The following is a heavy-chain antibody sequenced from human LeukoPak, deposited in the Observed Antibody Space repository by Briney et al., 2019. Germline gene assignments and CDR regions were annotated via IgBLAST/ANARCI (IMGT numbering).Heavy chain of an antibody. J-gene: IGHJ4*02. CDR2: ISSSGDST. Sequence: GGSLRLSCAASGFTFTSYAMNWVRQAPGKGLEWVSVISSSGDSTYYADSVKGRFTISRDNSKNALYLQMNSLRAEDTAVYYCAKARSGWVVAASDYWGQGTLVTVSS. D-gene: IGHD2-15*01. V-gene: IGHV3-23*01. CDR1: GFTFTSYA. CDR3: AKARSGWVVAASDY.